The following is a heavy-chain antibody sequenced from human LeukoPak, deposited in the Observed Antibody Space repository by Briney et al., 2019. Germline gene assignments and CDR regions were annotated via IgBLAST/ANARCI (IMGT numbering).Heavy chain of an antibody. CDR3: ARDLHRMAGENWFDP. CDR2: ISSSSSTI. Sequence: GGSLRLSCAASGFTFSSYSMNWVHQAPGKGLEWVSYISSSSSTIYYAGSVKGRFTISRDNAKNSLYLQMNSLRAEDTAVYYCARDLHRMAGENWFDPWGQGTLVTVSS. D-gene: IGHD5-24*01. V-gene: IGHV3-48*04. CDR1: GFTFSSYS. J-gene: IGHJ5*02.